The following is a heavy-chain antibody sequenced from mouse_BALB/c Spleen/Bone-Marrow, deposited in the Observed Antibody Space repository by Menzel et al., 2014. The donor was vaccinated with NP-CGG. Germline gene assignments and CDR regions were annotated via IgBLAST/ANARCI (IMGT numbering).Heavy chain of an antibody. J-gene: IGHJ2*01. CDR2: IYPGDGDT. CDR3: ARGGISVDY. CDR1: GYAFSGYW. Sequence: VQRVESGAELVRPGSSVKISCKASGYAFSGYWMNWVKQRPGQGLEWIGQIYPGDGDTDYNGKFKGKATLTADKSSSTAYMQLSSLTSEDSAVYFCARGGISVDYRGQGTTLTVSS. V-gene: IGHV1-80*01.